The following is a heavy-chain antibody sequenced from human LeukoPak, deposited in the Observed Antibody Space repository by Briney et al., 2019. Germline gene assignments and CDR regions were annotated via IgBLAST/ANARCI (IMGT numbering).Heavy chain of an antibody. CDR2: IYHSGST. Sequence: SETLSLTCTVSGYSISSGCYWGWIRQPPGKGLEWIGSIYHSGSTYYNPSLKSRVTISVDTSKNQFSLKLSSVTAADTAVYYCASFWSGYSCGDYWGQGTLVTVSS. D-gene: IGHD3-3*01. CDR1: GYSISSGCY. J-gene: IGHJ4*02. V-gene: IGHV4-38-2*02. CDR3: ASFWSGYSCGDY.